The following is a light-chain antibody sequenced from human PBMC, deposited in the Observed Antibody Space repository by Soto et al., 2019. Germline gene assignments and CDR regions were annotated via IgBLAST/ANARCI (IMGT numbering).Light chain of an antibody. CDR1: RGISSW. Sequence: SQMTQSPSSVSASVGDRVTITCRTCRGISSWLAWYQQKPGKAPNLLIYAASSLQNGVPTSFSGSESGTDVSLTASSLQPEDFATYYCHQANSFPPTFGHGTKVDIK. V-gene: IGKV1-12*01. CDR3: HQANSFPPT. CDR2: AAS. J-gene: IGKJ3*01.